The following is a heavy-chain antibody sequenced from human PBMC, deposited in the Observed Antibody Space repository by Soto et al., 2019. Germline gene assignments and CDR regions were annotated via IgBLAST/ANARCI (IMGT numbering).Heavy chain of an antibody. CDR3: ARPAYIDFPYHAFEI. CDR1: GGSFSGYY. Sequence: SXTLSLTCAVYGGSFSGYYWTWIRQPPGTGLEWIGEINHSGSTNYNPSLKSRVTISVDTSKNQFSLKLTSVTAADTAVYYCARPAYIDFPYHAFEIWGQGTVVTXSS. V-gene: IGHV4-34*01. J-gene: IGHJ3*02. CDR2: INHSGST. D-gene: IGHD3-3*01.